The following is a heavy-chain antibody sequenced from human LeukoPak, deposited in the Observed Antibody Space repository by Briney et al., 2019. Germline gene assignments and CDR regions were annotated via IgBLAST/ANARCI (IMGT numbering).Heavy chain of an antibody. CDR3: ARAVRMYYYASGSWYYFDY. CDR1: GGSISSHY. V-gene: IGHV4-59*11. CDR2: IDYSGST. Sequence: SETLSLTCTVSGGSISSHYWSWIRQPPGKGLEWIGYIDYSGSTNYNPSLKSRVTLSVDTSKSQFSLNLSSVTAADTPVYYCARAVRMYYYASGSWYYFDYWGQGTLVTVSS. D-gene: IGHD3-10*01. J-gene: IGHJ4*02.